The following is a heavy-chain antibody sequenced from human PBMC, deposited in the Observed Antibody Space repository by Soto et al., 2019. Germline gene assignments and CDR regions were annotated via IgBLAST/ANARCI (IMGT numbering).Heavy chain of an antibody. V-gene: IGHV4-39*01. CDR1: GDSVSSSGYY. Sequence: SETLSLTCTVSGDSVSSSGYYWGWIRQPPGKGLEWIGSIYYSWSTYYNPSLKSRVTISVDTSKNQFSLKLSSVTAEDTAVYYCATPVSSGYFPYYYYGMDVWGQGTTVTVSS. J-gene: IGHJ6*02. CDR3: ATPVSSGYFPYYYYGMDV. D-gene: IGHD3-22*01. CDR2: IYYSWST.